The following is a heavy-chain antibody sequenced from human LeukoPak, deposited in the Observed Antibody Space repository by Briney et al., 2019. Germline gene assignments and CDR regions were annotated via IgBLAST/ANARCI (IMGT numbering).Heavy chain of an antibody. D-gene: IGHD3-16*01. V-gene: IGHV3-74*01. CDR3: ARGGQGAVDY. Sequence: PGGSLRLSCAASGFTFSSHWMHWVRHAPGKGLVWVSFINNDGRVTRYADSVKGGFTISRENAKNTLYLQMNRLRAEDTAMYYCARGGQGAVDYWGPGTLVTVSS. CDR1: GFTFSSHW. CDR2: INNDGRVT. J-gene: IGHJ4*02.